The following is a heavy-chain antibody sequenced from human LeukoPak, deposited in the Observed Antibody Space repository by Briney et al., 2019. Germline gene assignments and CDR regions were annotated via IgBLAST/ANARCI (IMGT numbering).Heavy chain of an antibody. CDR2: IYYSGTT. J-gene: IGHJ4*02. CDR3: ARGYSSSSYYFES. D-gene: IGHD6-6*01. CDR1: GGSISTYY. V-gene: IGHV4-59*01. Sequence: SETLSLTCIVSGGSISTYYWTWIRQPPGQGLEWIGYIYYSGTTNYNPSLKSRVTMSVDTSKNQFSLNLTSVTAADTAFYYCARGYSSSSYYFESWGQGSLVTVSS.